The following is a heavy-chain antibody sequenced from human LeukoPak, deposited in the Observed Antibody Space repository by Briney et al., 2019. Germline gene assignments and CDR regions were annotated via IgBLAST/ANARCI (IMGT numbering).Heavy chain of an antibody. CDR2: ISYDGSNK. V-gene: IGHV3-30*18. CDR1: GFTFSSYG. CDR3: AKDADYYDSSASAAFDI. J-gene: IGHJ3*02. D-gene: IGHD3-22*01. Sequence: GRSLRLSCAASGFTFSSYGMHWVRQAPGKGLEWVAVISYDGSNKYYADSVKGRFTISRDNSKNTLYLQVNSLRAEDTAVYYCAKDADYYDSSASAAFDIWGQGTMVTVSS.